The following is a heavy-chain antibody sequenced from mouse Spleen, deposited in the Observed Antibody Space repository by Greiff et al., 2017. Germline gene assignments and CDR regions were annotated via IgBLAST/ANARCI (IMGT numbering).Heavy chain of an antibody. CDR1: GFTFSSYA. J-gene: IGHJ4*01. Sequence: EVKLVESGGGLVKPGGSLKLSCAASGFTFSSYAMSWVRQTPEKRLEWVAAINSNGGSTYYPDTVKDRFTISRDNAKNTLYLQMSSLRSEDTALYYCARLPYYYAMDYWGQGTSVTVSS. CDR2: INSNGGST. CDR3: ARLPYYYAMDY. V-gene: IGHV5-6-2*01.